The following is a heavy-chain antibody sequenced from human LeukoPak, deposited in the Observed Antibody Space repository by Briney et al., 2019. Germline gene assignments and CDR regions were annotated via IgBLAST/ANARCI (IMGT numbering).Heavy chain of an antibody. CDR1: GGSISSYY. J-gene: IGHJ3*02. CDR2: IYYSGST. CDR3: ARWIAGRRRNAFGI. V-gene: IGHV4-59*01. Sequence: SETLSLTCTVSGGSISSYYWSWIRQPPGKGLEWIGYIYYSGSTNYNPSLKSRVTISVDTSKNQFSLKLSSVTAADTAVYYCARWIAGRRRNAFGIWGQGTMVTVSS. D-gene: IGHD2-21*01.